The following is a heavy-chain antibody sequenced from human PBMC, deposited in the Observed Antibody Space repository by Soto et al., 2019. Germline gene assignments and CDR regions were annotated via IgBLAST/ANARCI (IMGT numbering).Heavy chain of an antibody. CDR1: GGSISSGGYY. CDR2: IYYSGST. J-gene: IGHJ4*02. D-gene: IGHD2-2*01. V-gene: IGHV4-31*03. Sequence: SETLSLTCTVSGGSISSGGYYWSWIRQHPGKGLEWIGYIYYSGSTYYNPSLKSRVTISVDTSKNQFSLKLSSVTAADTAVYYCARGICSSTSCQIDSWGQGTLVTVSS. CDR3: ARGICSSTSCQIDS.